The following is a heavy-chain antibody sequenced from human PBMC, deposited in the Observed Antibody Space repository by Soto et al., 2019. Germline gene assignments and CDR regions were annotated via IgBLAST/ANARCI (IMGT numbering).Heavy chain of an antibody. V-gene: IGHV4-59*01. Sequence: QVQLQESGPGLVKPSETLSLTCTVSGGSISSYYWSWIRRPPGKGLEWIGYVYYTGSTNYNPSLKSRVTISVDTSKDQFSLKLSSVTAADTAVYYCARDRGSWYEGFYYYYGLDVWGQGTTVTVSS. D-gene: IGHD6-13*01. CDR2: VYYTGST. J-gene: IGHJ6*02. CDR1: GGSISSYY. CDR3: ARDRGSWYEGFYYYYGLDV.